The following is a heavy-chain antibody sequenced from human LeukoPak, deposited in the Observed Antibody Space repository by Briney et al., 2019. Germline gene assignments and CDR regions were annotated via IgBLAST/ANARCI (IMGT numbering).Heavy chain of an antibody. D-gene: IGHD5-18*01. V-gene: IGHV1-69*13. Sequence: ASVKVSCKASGGTFSSYAISWVRQAPGQGFEWMGGIIPIFGTANYAQKFQGRVTITADESTSTAYMELSSLRSEGTAVYYCARDSMDTAMVGRGYYFDYWGQGTLVTVSS. CDR2: IIPIFGTA. J-gene: IGHJ4*02. CDR3: ARDSMDTAMVGRGYYFDY. CDR1: GGTFSSYA.